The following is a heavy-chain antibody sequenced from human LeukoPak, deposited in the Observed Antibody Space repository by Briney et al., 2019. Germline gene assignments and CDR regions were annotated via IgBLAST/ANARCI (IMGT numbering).Heavy chain of an antibody. V-gene: IGHV3-21*04. J-gene: IGHJ5*02. CDR3: ARIIAVAGTDWFDP. Sequence: GGSLRLSCAASGFTFSSSTMNWVRQAPGKGLEWVSSISSGSSYIYYADSVKGRFTISRDNAKNSLYLQMNSLRAEDTAVYYCARIIAVAGTDWFDPWGQGTLVTVSS. D-gene: IGHD6-13*01. CDR1: GFTFSSST. CDR2: ISSGSSYI.